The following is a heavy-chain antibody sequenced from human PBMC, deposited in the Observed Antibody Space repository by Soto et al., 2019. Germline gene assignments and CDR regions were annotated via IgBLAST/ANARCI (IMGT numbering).Heavy chain of an antibody. Sequence: EVQLVESGGGLVQPGRSLRLSCAASGFTFDDYVMHWVRQAPGKGLEWVSGISWNSGSIGYADSVKGRFTISRDNAKNSLYLQMNSLRAEDTALYYCAKDTPDYGDYSFSWAFDIWGQGTMVTVSS. CDR2: ISWNSGSI. D-gene: IGHD4-17*01. CDR3: AKDTPDYGDYSFSWAFDI. J-gene: IGHJ3*02. V-gene: IGHV3-9*01. CDR1: GFTFDDYV.